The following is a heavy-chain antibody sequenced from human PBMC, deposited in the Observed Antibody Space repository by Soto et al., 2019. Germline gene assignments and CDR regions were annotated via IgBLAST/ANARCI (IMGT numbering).Heavy chain of an antibody. J-gene: IGHJ3*02. D-gene: IGHD3-16*01. CDR2: IWYDGSKK. Sequence: QVQLVESGGGVVQPGTSLRLSCEASGFTFSGFGMHWVRQAPGKGLEWVAVIWYDGSKKYYADCVKGRFTISRDNSKNALYLQMNSLRAEDTAVYYCARGGGGSSGVNSAHFDIWGKGTRVTVSS. CDR1: GFTFSGFG. V-gene: IGHV3-33*01. CDR3: ARGGGGSSGVNSAHFDI.